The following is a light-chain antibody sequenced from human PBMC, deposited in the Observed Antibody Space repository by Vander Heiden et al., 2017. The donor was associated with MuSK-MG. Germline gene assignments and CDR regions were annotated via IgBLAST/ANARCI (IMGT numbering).Light chain of an antibody. CDR3: MQALQTPLT. CDR2: LGS. Sequence: IVMTQSPLSLPVSPGELAPISCRSSQSLLHSNGYNYLDWYLQKPGQSPQLLIYLGSNRASGVPDRFSGSGSGTDFTLKISRVEAEDVGVYYCMQALQTPLTFGPGTKVDIK. V-gene: IGKV2-28*01. J-gene: IGKJ3*01. CDR1: QSLLHSNGYNY.